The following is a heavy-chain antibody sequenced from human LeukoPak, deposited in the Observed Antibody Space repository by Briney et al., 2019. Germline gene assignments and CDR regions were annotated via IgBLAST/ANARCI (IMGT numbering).Heavy chain of an antibody. CDR2: IIPIFGTA. Sequence: SVKVSCKASGGTFSSYAISWVRQAPGQGLEWMGRIIPIFGTANYAQKFQGRVTITTDESTSTAYMELSSLRSEDTAVYYCPRDSSYSSGSDAFDIWGQGTMVTVSS. J-gene: IGHJ3*02. D-gene: IGHD6-19*01. V-gene: IGHV1-69*05. CDR1: GGTFSSYA. CDR3: PRDSSYSSGSDAFDI.